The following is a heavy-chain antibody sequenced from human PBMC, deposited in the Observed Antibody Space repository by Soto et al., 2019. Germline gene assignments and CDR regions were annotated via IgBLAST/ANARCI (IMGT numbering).Heavy chain of an antibody. CDR1: GESVSSNSVA. CDR2: TYYRSKWYN. D-gene: IGHD3-3*01. Sequence: SQTLSRTCAISGESVSSNSVAWNWIRQSPSRGLEWLGRTYYRSKWYNDYGVTVKGRITINPDTSKNQFSLQLNSVTPEDTAVYYCARGRFNAFGIWGQGTMVTVSS. J-gene: IGHJ3*02. CDR3: ARGRFNAFGI. V-gene: IGHV6-1*01.